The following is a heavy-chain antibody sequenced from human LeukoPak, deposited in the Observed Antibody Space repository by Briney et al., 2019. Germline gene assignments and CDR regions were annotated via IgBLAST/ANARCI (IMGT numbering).Heavy chain of an antibody. CDR1: GITFSSHA. V-gene: IGHV3-30*04. CDR3: ARALVSPMVARFDY. J-gene: IGHJ4*02. D-gene: IGHD4/OR15-4a*01. CDR2: ISYDGSNK. Sequence: GGSLRLSCAASGITFSSHAMNWVRQAPGKGLEWVAVISYDGSNKYYADSVKGRFTISRDNSKNTLYPQINSLRAEDTAVYYCARALVSPMVARFDYWGQGTLVTVSS.